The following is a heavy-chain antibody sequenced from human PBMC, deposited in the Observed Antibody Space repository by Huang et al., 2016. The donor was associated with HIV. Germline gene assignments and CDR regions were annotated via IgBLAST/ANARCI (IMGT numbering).Heavy chain of an antibody. D-gene: IGHD3-22*01. Sequence: QVQLVQSGGEVKKPGASVKVSCKASDYTFTSYGVSWVRQAPGQGLEGMGWISPNNGDTNDAQKFQGRVTMTTDTSTSTAYMELRSLRSDDTAVYYCGGSSGYWSFDYWGQGTLVTVSS. CDR2: ISPNNGDT. V-gene: IGHV1-18*04. CDR1: DYTFTSYG. CDR3: GGSSGYWSFDY. J-gene: IGHJ4*02.